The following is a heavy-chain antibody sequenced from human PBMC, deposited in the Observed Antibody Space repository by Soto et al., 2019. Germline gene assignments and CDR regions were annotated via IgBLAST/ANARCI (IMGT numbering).Heavy chain of an antibody. CDR3: ASGYSYGSYYYGMDV. CDR2: IYSAGNT. D-gene: IGHD5-18*01. J-gene: IGHJ6*02. V-gene: IGHV3-66*01. CDR1: GFTVSSNY. Sequence: GGSLRLSCAASGFTVSSNYMSWVRQAPGKGLEWISIIYSAGNTYYADSVKGRFTISRDNAKNSLYLQMNSLRAEDTAVYYCASGYSYGSYYYGMDVWGQGTTVTV.